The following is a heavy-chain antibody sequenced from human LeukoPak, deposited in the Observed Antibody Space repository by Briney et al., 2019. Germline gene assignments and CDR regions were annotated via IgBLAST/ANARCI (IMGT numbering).Heavy chain of an antibody. D-gene: IGHD2-2*01. J-gene: IGHJ4*02. CDR1: GFTLSSYE. CDR2: ISSSGSTI. CDR3: ARRYCSSTTCTLDY. V-gene: IGHV3-48*03. Sequence: GGSLRLSCAASGFTLSSYEMNWVRQAPGKGLEWVSYISSSGSTIYYADSVKGRLTISRDNAKKSLYLQMNSLRAEDTAIYYCARRYCSSTTCTLDYWGQGTLVTVSS.